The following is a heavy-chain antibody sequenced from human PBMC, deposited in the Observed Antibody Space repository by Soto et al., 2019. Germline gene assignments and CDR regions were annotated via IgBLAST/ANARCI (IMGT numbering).Heavy chain of an antibody. Sequence: QVQLVQSGAEVKKPGSSVKVSCKASGGTFSSYAISWVRQAPGQGLEWMGGIIPIFGTANYAQKFQGRVKITVDESTCTAYMELSSLRSEDTAVYYCARDGGMATIPPLFDPWGQGTLVTVSS. D-gene: IGHD5-12*01. J-gene: IGHJ5*02. CDR2: IIPIFGTA. CDR1: GGTFSSYA. CDR3: ARDGGMATIPPLFDP. V-gene: IGHV1-69*12.